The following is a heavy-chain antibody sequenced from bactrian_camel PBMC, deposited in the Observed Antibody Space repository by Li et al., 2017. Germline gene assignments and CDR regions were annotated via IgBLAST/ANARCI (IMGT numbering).Heavy chain of an antibody. CDR3: APMTAVQPLGVMTSCSPPPHNY. D-gene: IGHD3*01. Sequence: VQLVESGGGLVQPGGSLRLSCAASGFTFSSYAMSWIRQAPGKGLEWVSLVNSGDGNTYYADSVKGRFTISKDNAKNSVYLQMNSLKPEDTAMYYCAPMTAVQPLGVMTSCSPPPHNYWGQGTQVTVS. V-gene: IGHV3S40*01. CDR1: GFTFSSYA. J-gene: IGHJ4*01. CDR2: VNSGDGNT.